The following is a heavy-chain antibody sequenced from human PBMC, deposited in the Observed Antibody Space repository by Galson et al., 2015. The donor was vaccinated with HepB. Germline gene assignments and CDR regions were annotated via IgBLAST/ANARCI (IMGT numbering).Heavy chain of an antibody. CDR1: GFTVSSNY. Sequence: SLRLSCAASGFTVSSNYMSWVRQAPGKGLEWVSVIYSGGSTYYADSVKGRFTISRDNSKNTLYLQMNSLRAEDTAVYYCARALDYYDSSGYYYYYGMDVWGQGTTVTVSS. CDR3: ARALDYYDSSGYYYYYGMDV. V-gene: IGHV3-66*02. CDR2: IYSGGST. J-gene: IGHJ6*02. D-gene: IGHD3-22*01.